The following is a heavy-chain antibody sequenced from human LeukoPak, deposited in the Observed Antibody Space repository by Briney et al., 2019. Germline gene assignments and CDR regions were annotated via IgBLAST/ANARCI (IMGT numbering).Heavy chain of an antibody. J-gene: IGHJ6*02. CDR2: ISSSSSCI. D-gene: IGHD6-13*01. CDR3: ARDRSSWTHYYGMDV. CDR1: GFTFSSYS. Sequence: TGGSLRLSCAASGFTFSSYSMNWVRQAPGKGLEWVSSISSSSSCIYYADSVKGRFTISRDNAKNSLYLQMNSLRAEDTAVYYCARDRSSWTHYYGMDVWGQGTTVTVSS. V-gene: IGHV3-21*01.